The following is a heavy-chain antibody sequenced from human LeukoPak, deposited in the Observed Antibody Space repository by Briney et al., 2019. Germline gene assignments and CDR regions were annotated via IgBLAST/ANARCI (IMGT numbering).Heavy chain of an antibody. V-gene: IGHV3-21*01. CDR3: ARDNEDYGDYRWLQYGMDV. J-gene: IGHJ6*02. CDR2: ISSSSSYI. CDR1: GFTFSSYS. Sequence: GGSLRLSCAASGFTFSSYSMNWVRQAPGKGLEWVSSISSSSSYIYYADSVKGRFTISRDNAKNSLYLQMNSLRAEDTAVYYCARDNEDYGDYRWLQYGMDVWGQGTTVTVSS. D-gene: IGHD4-17*01.